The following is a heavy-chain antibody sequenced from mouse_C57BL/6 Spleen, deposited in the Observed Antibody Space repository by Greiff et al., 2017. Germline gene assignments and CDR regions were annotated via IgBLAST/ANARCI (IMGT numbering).Heavy chain of an antibody. Sequence: QVQLQQPGAELVKPGASVKMSCKASGYTFTSYWLTWVKQRPGQGLEWIGDLYPGSGSTNYNEKFKSKATLTVDTSSSTAYMQLSSLTSEDSAVYYCARYYYGSSSYAMDYWGQGTSVTVSS. CDR1: GYTFTSYW. V-gene: IGHV1-55*01. J-gene: IGHJ4*01. CDR2: LYPGSGST. D-gene: IGHD1-1*01. CDR3: ARYYYGSSSYAMDY.